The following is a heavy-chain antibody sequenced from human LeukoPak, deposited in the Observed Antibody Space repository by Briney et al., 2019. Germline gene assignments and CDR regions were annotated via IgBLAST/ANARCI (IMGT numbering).Heavy chain of an antibody. V-gene: IGHV4-61*08. CDR1: GGSISSGDYY. CDR2: IYYSGST. J-gene: IGHJ5*02. Sequence: SETLSLTCTVSGGSISSGDYYWSWIRQPPGKGLEWIGYIYYSGSTNYNPSLKSRVTMSVDKSKNQFSLKLSSVTAADTAVYYCARDLPWFDPWGQGTLVAVSS. D-gene: IGHD5/OR15-5a*01. CDR3: ARDLPWFDP.